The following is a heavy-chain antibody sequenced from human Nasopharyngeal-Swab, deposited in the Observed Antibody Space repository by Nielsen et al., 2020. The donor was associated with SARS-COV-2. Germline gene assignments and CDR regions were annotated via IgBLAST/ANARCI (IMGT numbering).Heavy chain of an antibody. CDR3: AKSLGQLLEWFTYDILTGYYSDAFDI. D-gene: IGHD3-9*01. J-gene: IGHJ3*02. Sequence: GESLKISCTASGFTFGDYAMSWVRQAPGKGLEWVSAISGSGGSTYYADSVKGRFTISRDNSKKTLYLQMNSLRAEDTAVYYCAKSLGQLLEWFTYDILTGYYSDAFDIWGQGTMVTVSS. V-gene: IGHV3-23*01. CDR1: GFTFGDYA. CDR2: ISGSGGST.